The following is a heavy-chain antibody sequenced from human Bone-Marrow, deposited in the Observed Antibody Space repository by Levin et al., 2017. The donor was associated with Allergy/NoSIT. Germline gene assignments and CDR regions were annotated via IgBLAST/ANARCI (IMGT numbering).Heavy chain of an antibody. V-gene: IGHV4-39*01. CDR2: IYHSGNT. Sequence: SETLSLTCSVSGGSISRDPYYWGWIRQPPGKGLEWIGRIYHSGNTNYNPSLKSRVTMSVDTSKNQFPLKLTSMTAADTAVYFCARHVSGYTLAAYSFSYYYMDIWGKGTTVTVSS. CDR3: ARHVSGYTLAAYSFSYYYMDI. CDR1: GGSISRDPYY. D-gene: IGHD5-18*01. J-gene: IGHJ6*03.